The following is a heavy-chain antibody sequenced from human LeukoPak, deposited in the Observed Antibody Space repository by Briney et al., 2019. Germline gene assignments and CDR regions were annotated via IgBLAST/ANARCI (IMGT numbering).Heavy chain of an antibody. CDR2: IWYDGSNK. V-gene: IGHV3-33*01. Sequence: GRSLRLSCAASGFTFSSYGMHWVRQAPGKGLEWVAVIWYDGSNKYYADSVKGRFTISRDNSKDTLYLQMNSLRAEDTAVYYCARDVPAYYYDSSGYTDAFDIWGQGTMVTVSS. D-gene: IGHD3-22*01. J-gene: IGHJ3*02. CDR1: GFTFSSYG. CDR3: ARDVPAYYYDSSGYTDAFDI.